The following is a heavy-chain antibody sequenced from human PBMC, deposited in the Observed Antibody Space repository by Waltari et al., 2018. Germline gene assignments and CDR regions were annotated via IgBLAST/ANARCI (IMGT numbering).Heavy chain of an antibody. J-gene: IGHJ4*02. V-gene: IGHV3-7*01. CDR3: ANSPVESGATGSVKPWGFDY. D-gene: IGHD2-2*01. Sequence: EVQLVESGGGLVQPGGSLRLSCKASGFSFSTDWISWFRGAPGKGLEWVASIREDGSDKYYVDSVKGRFTISRDNAKTSLYLQMNSLRAEDTAVYFCANSPVESGATGSVKPWGFDYWGLGTPVTVSS. CDR2: IREDGSDK. CDR1: GFSFSTDW.